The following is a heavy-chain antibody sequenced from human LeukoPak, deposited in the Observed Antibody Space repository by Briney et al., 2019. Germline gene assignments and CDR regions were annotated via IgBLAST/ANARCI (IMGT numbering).Heavy chain of an antibody. Sequence: SETLSLTCTVSGGSISSYYWSWIRQPPGKGLEWIGNTYDSGSTNYNPSLKSRVTILVDTSKNQFSLKLSSVTAADTAMYYCTRGYYGSGSYYYYFDYWGQGTLVTVSS. CDR2: TYDSGST. CDR1: GGSISSYY. CDR3: TRGYYGSGSYYYYFDY. J-gene: IGHJ4*02. V-gene: IGHV4-59*01. D-gene: IGHD3-10*01.